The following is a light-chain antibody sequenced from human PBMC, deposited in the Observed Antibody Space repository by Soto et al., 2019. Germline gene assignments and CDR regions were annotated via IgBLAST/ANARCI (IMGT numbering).Light chain of an antibody. Sequence: QSALTQPASVSGSPGQSITISCTGTSSDVGDYNYVSWYQQHPGQAPKLMIYDVSNRPSGVSNRFSGSRSDNTASLTIYDLEAEDWGDYYCSPYTSSNTHKVFGKGTKLTVL. J-gene: IGLJ2*01. CDR2: DVS. CDR1: SSDVGDYNY. V-gene: IGLV2-14*01. CDR3: SPYTSSNTHKV.